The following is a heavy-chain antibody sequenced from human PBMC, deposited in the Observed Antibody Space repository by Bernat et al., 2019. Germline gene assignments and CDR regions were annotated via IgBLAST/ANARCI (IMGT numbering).Heavy chain of an antibody. J-gene: IGHJ4*02. CDR1: GGTFSSYA. V-gene: IGHV1-69*04. D-gene: IGHD3-22*01. CDR2: IIPILGIA. CDR3: ARGGLYYYDSSGYLGY. Sequence: QVQLVQSGAEVKKPGSSVKVSCKASGGTFSSYAISWVRQAPGQGLEWMGRIIPILGIANYAQKFQGRVTITADKSTSTAYMELSSLRSEDTAVYYCARGGLYYYDSSGYLGYWGQGTLVTVSS.